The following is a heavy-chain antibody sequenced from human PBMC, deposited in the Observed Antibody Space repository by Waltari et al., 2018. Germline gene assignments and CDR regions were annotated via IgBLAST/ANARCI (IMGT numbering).Heavy chain of an antibody. CDR3: GRIAFGDDGGYFQH. CDR1: GGSISTNYH. D-gene: IGHD4-17*01. J-gene: IGHJ1*01. CDR2: MQYRGST. Sequence: QLQLQESGPGPVKPSETLSLTCTVSGGSISTNYHGGWIRQPPGKGLEWMGNMQYRGSTFYNPSLKSRVTISLDTSKNQFSLRLSSVGAADTAVYFCGRIAFGDDGGYFQHWGQGTLVTVSS. V-gene: IGHV4-39*01.